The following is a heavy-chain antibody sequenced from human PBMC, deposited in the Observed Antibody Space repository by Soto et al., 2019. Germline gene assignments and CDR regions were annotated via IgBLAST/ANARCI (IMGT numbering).Heavy chain of an antibody. CDR2: ISGSGGST. CDR3: AKDLMVRSSGWYDWFDP. Sequence: PGXSLRLSCAASGFTFSSYAMSCVRQAPFKGLEWVSAISGSGGSTYYADSVKGRFTISRDNSKNTLYLQMNSLRAEDTAVYYCAKDLMVRSSGWYDWFDPWGQGTLVTVSS. V-gene: IGHV3-23*01. D-gene: IGHD6-19*01. CDR1: GFTFSSYA. J-gene: IGHJ5*02.